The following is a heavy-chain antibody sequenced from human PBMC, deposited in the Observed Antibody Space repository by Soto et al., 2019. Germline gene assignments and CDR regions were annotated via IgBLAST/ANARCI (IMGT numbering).Heavy chain of an antibody. CDR2: IKRDGSEK. V-gene: IGHV3-7*03. CDR3: ARDRYDSSGWSSYRMDV. Sequence: PGGSLRLSCAASGFTFSRYWMSLVRQAPRKGLECVSNIKRDGSEKYYVDSVKGRFTISRDNSKNTLYLQMNSLRAEDTAVYYCARDRYDSSGWSSYRMDVWGQATTVTVSS. J-gene: IGHJ6*02. D-gene: IGHD3-22*01. CDR1: GFTFSRYW.